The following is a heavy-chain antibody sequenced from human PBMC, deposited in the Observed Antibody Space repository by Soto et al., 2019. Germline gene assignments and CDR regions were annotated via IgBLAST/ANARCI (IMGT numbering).Heavy chain of an antibody. Sequence: QVQLVESGGGVVQPGRSLRLSCAASGFTFSSYGMHWVRQAPGKGLEWVAVIWYDGSNKYYADSGKGRFTISRDNSKNTLYLQMTSLRAEDTAVYYCAREAPAYDSSGYYYVPDYWGQGTLVTVSS. CDR3: AREAPAYDSSGYYYVPDY. CDR2: IWYDGSNK. D-gene: IGHD3-22*01. V-gene: IGHV3-33*01. CDR1: GFTFSSYG. J-gene: IGHJ4*02.